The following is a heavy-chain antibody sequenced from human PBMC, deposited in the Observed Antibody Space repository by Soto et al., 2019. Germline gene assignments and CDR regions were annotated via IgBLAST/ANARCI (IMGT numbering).Heavy chain of an antibody. V-gene: IGHV3-53*04. CDR3: ARNQGGYCTNGVCYTPGEYYYGMDV. Sequence: PGGSLRLSCAPSGCTVSSNYMSWVRQAPGKGLEWVSVIYSGGSTYYADSVKGRFTISRHNSKNTLYLQMNSLRAEDTAVYYCARNQGGYCTNGVCYTPGEYYYGMDVWGQGTTVTVSS. CDR2: IYSGGST. J-gene: IGHJ6*02. CDR1: GCTVSSNY. D-gene: IGHD2-8*01.